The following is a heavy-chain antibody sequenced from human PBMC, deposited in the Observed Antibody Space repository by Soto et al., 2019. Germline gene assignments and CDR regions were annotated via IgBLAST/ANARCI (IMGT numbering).Heavy chain of an antibody. CDR2: IIPIFGTA. CDR3: ARGGHEDIVLVPAASPSYYYGMDV. Sequence: SVKVSCKASGGTFSSYAISWVRQAPGQGLEWMGGIIPIFGTANYAQKFQGRVTITADESTSTAYMELSSLRSEDTAVYYCARGGHEDIVLVPAASPSYYYGMDVWGQGTTVTVS. D-gene: IGHD2-2*01. CDR1: GGTFSSYA. V-gene: IGHV1-69*13. J-gene: IGHJ6*02.